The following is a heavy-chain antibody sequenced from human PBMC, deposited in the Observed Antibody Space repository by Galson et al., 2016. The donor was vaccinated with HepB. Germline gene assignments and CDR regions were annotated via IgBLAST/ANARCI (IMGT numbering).Heavy chain of an antibody. D-gene: IGHD3-22*01. CDR2: ISTHNGNS. CDR1: GYTFISYG. V-gene: IGHV1-18*01. Sequence: SVKVSCKASGYTFISYGISWVRQAPGQGLEWMGWISTHNGNSNSAQKFQGRVTMTTDTSTSTAYMEVRSLRSDDTAVYYCVRDDGSAPGWDWGQGTRVTVAPGGNWAQGTLVTVSS. J-gene: IGHJ4*02. CDR3: VRDDGSAPGWDWGQGTRVTVAPGGN.